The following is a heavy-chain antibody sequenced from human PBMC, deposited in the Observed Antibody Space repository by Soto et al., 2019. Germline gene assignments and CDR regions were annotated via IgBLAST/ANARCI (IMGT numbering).Heavy chain of an antibody. CDR2: VNPNDGST. J-gene: IGHJ3*02. Sequence: QVQLVQSGAEVKQPGASVRVSCKASGYTFTRLHMHWVRQATGQGLEWMGIVNPNDGSTTYAQQFQGRLTMTRDTSTSTVYMFLSSLRSEDTDMYYCARGDYYGSSGPLDIWGQGTMVTVAS. CDR3: ARGDYYGSSGPLDI. V-gene: IGHV1-46*01. CDR1: GYTFTRLH. D-gene: IGHD3-10*01.